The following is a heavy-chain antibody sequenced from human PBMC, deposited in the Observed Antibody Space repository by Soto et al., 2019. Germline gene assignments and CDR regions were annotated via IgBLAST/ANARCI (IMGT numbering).Heavy chain of an antibody. J-gene: IGHJ5*01. Sequence: EVQLLESGGGLVQRGGSLRLSCSASGFTFGTYAMNWVRQAPGKGLGWVSGISGSGSRTYYAESVKGRFTISRDKSENTVDLQMNSLRADDTALYYCARRYGSGRYDWFDSWGLGALVTVSS. D-gene: IGHD3-10*01. CDR3: ARRYGSGRYDWFDS. CDR1: GFTFGTYA. CDR2: ISGSGSRT. V-gene: IGHV3-23*01.